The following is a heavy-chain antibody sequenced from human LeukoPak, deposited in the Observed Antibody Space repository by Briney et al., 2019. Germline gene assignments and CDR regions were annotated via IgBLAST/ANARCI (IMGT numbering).Heavy chain of an antibody. CDR3: ASGNYYDSSGYYYVPY. V-gene: IGHV4-34*01. Sequence: GSLRLSCAASGFTFSSYAMSWIRQPPGKGLEWVGEINHSGSTNYNPSLKSRVTISVDTSKNQFSLKLSSVTAADTAVYYCASGNYYDSSGYYYVPYWGQGTLVTVSS. CDR2: INHSGST. CDR1: GFTFSSYA. J-gene: IGHJ4*02. D-gene: IGHD3-22*01.